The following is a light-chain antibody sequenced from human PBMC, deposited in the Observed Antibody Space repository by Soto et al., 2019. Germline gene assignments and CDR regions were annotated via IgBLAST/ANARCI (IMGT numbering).Light chain of an antibody. J-gene: IGLJ1*01. CDR2: EVS. CDR3: NSYTTMNTYV. V-gene: IGLV2-14*01. Sequence: QYGVTQPSSETGYTGQSTTISCTGSSTDVGAYNYVSWYQQYPGQAPNLLIYEVSRRPSGFSHRFSGSKSVNTASLTISGLQAEDEAHYYCNSYTTMNTYVFGTGTKVTVL. CDR1: STDVGAYNY.